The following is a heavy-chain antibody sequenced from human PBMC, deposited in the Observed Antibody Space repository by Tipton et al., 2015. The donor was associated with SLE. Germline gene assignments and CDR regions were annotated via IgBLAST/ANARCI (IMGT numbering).Heavy chain of an antibody. V-gene: IGHV3-48*03. J-gene: IGHJ4*02. CDR1: GFTFSSYE. CDR3: ARDLGYGEYGGYFDY. Sequence: SLRLSCAASGFTFSSYEMNWVRQAPGKGLEWVSYISSSGSTIYNADSVKGRFTISRDNAKNSLYLQMNSLRAEDTAVYYCARDLGYGEYGGYFDYWGQGPLVTVSS. D-gene: IGHD4-17*01. CDR2: ISSSGSTI.